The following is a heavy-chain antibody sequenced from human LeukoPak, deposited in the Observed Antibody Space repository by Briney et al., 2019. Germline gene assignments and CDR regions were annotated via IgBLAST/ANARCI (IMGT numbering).Heavy chain of an antibody. Sequence: SETLSLTCAVYGGSFSGYYWSWIRQPPGKGLEWIGEISHSGSTNYNPSLKSRVTISVDTSKNQFSLKLSSVTAADTAVYYCARIRYSENIDYWGQGTLVTVSS. D-gene: IGHD1-1*01. CDR1: GGSFSGYY. V-gene: IGHV4-34*01. CDR2: ISHSGST. J-gene: IGHJ4*02. CDR3: ARIRYSENIDY.